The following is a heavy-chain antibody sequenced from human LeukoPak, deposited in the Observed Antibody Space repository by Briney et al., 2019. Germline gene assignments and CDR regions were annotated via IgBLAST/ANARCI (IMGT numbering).Heavy chain of an antibody. V-gene: IGHV3-30-3*01. J-gene: IGHJ6*02. D-gene: IGHD2-2*01. Sequence: GGSLRLSCAASGFTFSSYAMHWVRQAPGKGLEWVAVISYDGSNKYYADSVKGRFTISRDNSKNTLYLQMNSLRAEDTAVYYCARDSLPAATYYYYGMDVWGQGTTVTVSS. CDR2: ISYDGSNK. CDR3: ARDSLPAATYYYYGMDV. CDR1: GFTFSSYA.